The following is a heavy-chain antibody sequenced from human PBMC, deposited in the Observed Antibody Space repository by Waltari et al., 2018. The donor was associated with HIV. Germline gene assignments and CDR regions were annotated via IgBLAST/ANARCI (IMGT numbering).Heavy chain of an antibody. CDR2: IKQDGREK. V-gene: IGHV3-7*01. CDR3: ARRRGSYCLDY. CDR1: GFTFSSSW. D-gene: IGHD1-26*01. Sequence: EGQLVESGGGLVQPGGSLRLSCAASGFTFSSSWMSWFRQAPGKGLEWVANIKQDGREKYYVDSVKGRFTISRDNAKNSLYLQMNSLRAEDTAVYFCARRRGSYCLDYWGQGTLVTVSS. J-gene: IGHJ4*02.